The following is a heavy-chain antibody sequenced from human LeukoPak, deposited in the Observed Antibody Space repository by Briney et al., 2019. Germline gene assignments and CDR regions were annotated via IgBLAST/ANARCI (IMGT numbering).Heavy chain of an antibody. CDR2: LSPNSGNT. CDR1: GYTFTSSD. J-gene: IGHJ4*02. CDR3: ARVRGSSSPEY. Sequence: ASVKVSCKASGYTFTSSDINWVRQATGQGLEWMGWLSPNSGNTGYAQKFQGRVTITRNTSISTAYMELSSLRSEDTAVYYCARVRGSSSPEYWGQGTLVTVSS. D-gene: IGHD6-13*01. V-gene: IGHV1-8*03.